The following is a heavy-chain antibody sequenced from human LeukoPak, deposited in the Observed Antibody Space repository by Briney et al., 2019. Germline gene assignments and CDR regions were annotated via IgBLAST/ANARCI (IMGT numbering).Heavy chain of an antibody. V-gene: IGHV1-18*01. CDR2: ISAYNGNT. D-gene: IGHD3-22*01. Sequence: ASVKVSCKASGYTFTSYGISWVRQAPGQGLEWMGWISAYNGNTNYAQKLQGRVTMTTDTSTSTAYMELRSLRSDDTAVYYCARRDYYDSSTPFDYWGQGTLATVSS. CDR1: GYTFTSYG. J-gene: IGHJ4*02. CDR3: ARRDYYDSSTPFDY.